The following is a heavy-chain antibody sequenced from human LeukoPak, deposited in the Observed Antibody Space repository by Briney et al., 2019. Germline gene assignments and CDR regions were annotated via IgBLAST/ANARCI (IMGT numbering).Heavy chain of an antibody. J-gene: IGHJ4*02. D-gene: IGHD3-3*01. CDR2: ISGSGGST. CDR3: AKVTGYYDFRSGYYTFDY. Sequence: GGSLRLSCAASGFTFSSYAMSWVRQAPGKGLERVSAISGSGGSTYYADSVKGRFTISRDNSKNTLCLQMNSLRAEDTAVYYCAKVTGYYDFRSGYYTFDYWGQGTLVTVSS. V-gene: IGHV3-23*01. CDR1: GFTFSSYA.